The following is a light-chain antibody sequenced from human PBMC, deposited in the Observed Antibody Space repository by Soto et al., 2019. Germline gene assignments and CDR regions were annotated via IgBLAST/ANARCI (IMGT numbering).Light chain of an antibody. J-gene: IGLJ1*01. V-gene: IGLV2-23*01. CDR1: SSDVGSYNL. CDR2: EGS. Sequence: QSVLTXPASVSGSPGQSITISCTGTSSDVGSYNLVSWYQQHPGRAPKLMIYEGSERPSGVSHRFSGSKSGNTASLTISGLQAEDEADYYCCSYAGSSTFYVFGTGTKVTVL. CDR3: CSYAGSSTFYV.